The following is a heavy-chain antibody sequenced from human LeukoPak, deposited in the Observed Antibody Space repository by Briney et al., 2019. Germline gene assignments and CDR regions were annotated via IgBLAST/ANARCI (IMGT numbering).Heavy chain of an antibody. D-gene: IGHD3-10*01. CDR1: GESINSFY. V-gene: IGHV4-4*07. CDR2: IYSSGST. CDR3: ARVNYYGSGSYYYYYYMDV. J-gene: IGHJ6*03. Sequence: SETLSLTCTVSGESINSFYWSWIRQPAGKGLEWIGRIYSSGSTNYSPSLKSRVTMPVDTSKNQFSLKLSSVTAADTAVYYCARVNYYGSGSYYYYYYMDVWGKGTTVTISS.